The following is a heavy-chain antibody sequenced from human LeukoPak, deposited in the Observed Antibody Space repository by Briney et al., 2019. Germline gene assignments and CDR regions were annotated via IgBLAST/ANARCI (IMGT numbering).Heavy chain of an antibody. CDR1: GGSLSGYF. D-gene: IGHD1-14*01. Sequence: PSETLSLTCSVSGGSLSGYFCMWLRQSAGAARECIGRIHTSSTTYYNPSLRSRVSMSVDTSHNKFSLRLSSVAVADTAVYYCARDPAGHGRYFDDWGQGALVTVSS. CDR3: ARDPAGHGRYFDD. V-gene: IGHV4-4*07. CDR2: IHTSSTT. J-gene: IGHJ4*01.